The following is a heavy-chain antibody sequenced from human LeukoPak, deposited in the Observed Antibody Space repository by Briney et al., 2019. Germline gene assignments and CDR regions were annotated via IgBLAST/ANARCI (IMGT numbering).Heavy chain of an antibody. V-gene: IGHV3-30-3*01. J-gene: IGHJ4*02. CDR3: ARDYGGFDY. D-gene: IGHD3-16*01. CDR2: ISYDGSNK. CDR1: GFTFSNYA. Sequence: GTSLRLSCAASGFTFSNYAMSWVRQAPGKGLEWVAVISYDGSNKYYADSVKGRFTISRDNSKNTLYLQMNSLRAEDTAVYYCARDYGGFDYWGQGTLVTVSS.